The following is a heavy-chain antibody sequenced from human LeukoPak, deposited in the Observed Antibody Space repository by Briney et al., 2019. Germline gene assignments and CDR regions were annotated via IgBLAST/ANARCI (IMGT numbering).Heavy chain of an antibody. CDR2: LFYSGST. J-gene: IGHJ3*02. V-gene: IGHV4-59*01. CDR1: GGSISSSY. CDR3: ARDHDRAFDI. D-gene: IGHD3-3*01. Sequence: KPSETLSLTCTVSGGSISSSYWSWIRQPPGKGLEWIGCLFYSGSTNYNPSLKSRVTISVDTSKNQFSLKLSSVTAADTAVYYCARDHDRAFDIWGQGTLVTVSS.